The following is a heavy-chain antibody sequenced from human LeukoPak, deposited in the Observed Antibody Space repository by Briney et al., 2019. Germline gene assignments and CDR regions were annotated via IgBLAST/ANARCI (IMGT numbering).Heavy chain of an antibody. CDR1: GGSISSHY. D-gene: IGHD3-22*01. CDR3: ARDRRDHYDSRGYLGSFDD. J-gene: IGHJ4*02. Sequence: PSETLSLTCTVSGGSISSHYWSWIRQPPGKGLEWIGYVYYTGSTNYNPSLKSRVTISVDTSKNQISLKLSSVTAADTAVYFCARDRRDHYDSRGYLGSFDDWGQGTLVTVSS. CDR2: VYYTGST. V-gene: IGHV4-59*11.